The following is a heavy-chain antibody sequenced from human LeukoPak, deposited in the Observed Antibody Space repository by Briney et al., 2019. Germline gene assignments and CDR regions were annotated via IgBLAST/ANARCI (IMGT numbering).Heavy chain of an antibody. J-gene: IGHJ5*02. CDR1: GGSFSGYY. V-gene: IGHV4-34*01. D-gene: IGHD3-9*01. CDR3: ARGLRYDILPGPSWFDP. Sequence: SETLSLTCAVYGGSFSGYYWSWIRQPPGKGLEWTGEINHSGSTNYNPSLKSRVTISVDTSKNQFSLKLSSVTAADTAVYYCARGLRYDILPGPSWFDPWGQGTLVTVSS. CDR2: INHSGST.